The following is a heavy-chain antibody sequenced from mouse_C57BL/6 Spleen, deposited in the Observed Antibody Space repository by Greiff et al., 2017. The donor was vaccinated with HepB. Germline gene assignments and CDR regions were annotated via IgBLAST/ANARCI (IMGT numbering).Heavy chain of an antibody. J-gene: IGHJ3*01. CDR3: AAMVTTPWFAY. CDR1: GYSFTGYY. CDR2: INPSTGGT. V-gene: IGHV1-42*01. D-gene: IGHD2-2*01. Sequence: EVQLQQSGPELVKPGASVKISCKASGYSFTGYYMNWVKQSPEKSLEWIGEINPSTGGTTYNQKFKAKATLTVDKSSSTAYLQLKSLTSEDSAVYYGAAMVTTPWFAYWGQGTLVTVSA.